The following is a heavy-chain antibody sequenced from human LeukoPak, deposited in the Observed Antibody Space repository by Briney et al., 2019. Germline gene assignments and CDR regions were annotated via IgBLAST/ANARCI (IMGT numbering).Heavy chain of an antibody. D-gene: IGHD1-1*01. CDR1: GGSISNYY. Sequence: PSETLSLTCTVSGGSISNYYWSWIRQPPGRGLEWIGYIFNSVSTNYNPSLKSRVTISVDTSKNQFSLKLSSVTAADTAVYYCAREGSNWDPLDYWGQGTLVTVSS. CDR3: AREGSNWDPLDY. V-gene: IGHV4-59*08. CDR2: IFNSVST. J-gene: IGHJ4*02.